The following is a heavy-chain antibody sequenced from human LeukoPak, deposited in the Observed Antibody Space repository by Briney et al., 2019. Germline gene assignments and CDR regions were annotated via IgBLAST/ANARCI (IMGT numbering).Heavy chain of an antibody. V-gene: IGHV3-7*03. J-gene: IGHJ4*02. D-gene: IGHD3-22*01. CDR2: IKEDGSEK. Sequence: SGGPLRLSCAASGFTFRTYWMSWVRQVPGKGLEWVANIKEDGSEKYYVGSVKGRFTISRDNSKNTVYLQMNSLRAEDTALYYCAKDASLLPAKSDFWGQGTLVTVSS. CDR3: AKDASLLPAKSDF. CDR1: GFTFRTYW.